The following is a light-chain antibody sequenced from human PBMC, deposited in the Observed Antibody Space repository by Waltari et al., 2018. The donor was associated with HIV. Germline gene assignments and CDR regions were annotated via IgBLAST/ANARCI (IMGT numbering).Light chain of an antibody. CDR2: ANY. Sequence: QSVLTQPPSVSGAPGQRVTISCTGRSSNIRAPYDVHWYHQLPGTAPKLLIYANYNRPSGVPDRFSGSKSGTSASLAITGLQTEDEADYYCQSYDASLGGWVFGTGTKVTVL. J-gene: IGLJ1*01. V-gene: IGLV1-40*01. CDR1: SSNIRAPYD. CDR3: QSYDASLGGWV.